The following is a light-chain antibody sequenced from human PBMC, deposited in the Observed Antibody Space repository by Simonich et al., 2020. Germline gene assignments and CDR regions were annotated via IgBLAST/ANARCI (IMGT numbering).Light chain of an antibody. CDR1: QSVSSY. V-gene: IGKV3-15*01. CDR3: QQYNNWPPLT. J-gene: IGKJ4*01. Sequence: EIVMTQSPATLSVSPGEGATLSCRASQSVSSYLAWYQQKPGQAPRLLIYGASTRATGLPALLSGSGSGTEFTLTISSLQSEVFAVYYYQQYNNWPPLTFGGGTKVEIK. CDR2: GAS.